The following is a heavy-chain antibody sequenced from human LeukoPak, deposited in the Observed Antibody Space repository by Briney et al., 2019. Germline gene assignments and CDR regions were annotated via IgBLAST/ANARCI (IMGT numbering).Heavy chain of an antibody. CDR2: TYYRSRWYN. CDR3: ARGSSSNSWYFDY. Sequence: SQTLSLTCAISGDSVSSNSATWTWIRQSPSRGLEWLGRTYYRSRWYNDYALSVKSRIVINPDTSKNQFSLQLNSVTPEDTAVYYCARGSSSNSWYFDYWGQGTLVTVSS. V-gene: IGHV6-1*01. D-gene: IGHD6-13*01. CDR1: GDSVSSNSAT. J-gene: IGHJ4*02.